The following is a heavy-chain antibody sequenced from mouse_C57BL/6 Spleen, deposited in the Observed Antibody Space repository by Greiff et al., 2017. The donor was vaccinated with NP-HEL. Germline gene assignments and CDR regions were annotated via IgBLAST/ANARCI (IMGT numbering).Heavy chain of an antibody. CDR2: ISYDGSN. CDR3: ARDLFYDYDGEGSFAY. V-gene: IGHV3-6*01. J-gene: IGHJ3*01. D-gene: IGHD2-4*01. Sequence: EVQRVESGPGLVKPSQSLSLTCSVTGYSITSGYYWNWIRQFPGNKLEWMGYISYDGSNNYNPSLKNRISITRDTSKNQFFLKLNSVTTEDTATYYCARDLFYDYDGEGSFAYWGQGTLVTVSA. CDR1: GYSITSGYY.